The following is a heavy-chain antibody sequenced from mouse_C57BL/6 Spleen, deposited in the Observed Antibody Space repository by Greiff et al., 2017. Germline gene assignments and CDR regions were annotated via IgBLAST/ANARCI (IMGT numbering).Heavy chain of an antibody. D-gene: IGHD1-1*01. Sequence: VQLQQPGAELVKPGASVKLSCKASGYTFTSYWMHWVKQRPGQGLEWIGMIHPNSGSTNYNEKFKSKATLTVDKSSSTAYMQLSSLTSEDAAVYYCAREDYYYGSSPYYFDYWGQGTTLTVSS. J-gene: IGHJ2*01. CDR3: AREDYYYGSSPYYFDY. V-gene: IGHV1-64*01. CDR2: IHPNSGST. CDR1: GYTFTSYW.